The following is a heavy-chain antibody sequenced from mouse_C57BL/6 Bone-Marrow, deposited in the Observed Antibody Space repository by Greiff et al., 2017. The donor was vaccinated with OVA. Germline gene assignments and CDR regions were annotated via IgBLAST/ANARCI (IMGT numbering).Heavy chain of an antibody. D-gene: IGHD1-1*01. V-gene: IGHV5-6*01. CDR1: GFTFSSYG. Sequence: EVQGVESGGDLVKPGGSLKLSCAASGFTFSSYGMSWVRQTPDKRLEWVATISSGGSYTYYPDSVKGRFTISRDNAKNTLYLQMSSLKSEDTAMYYCARHLPVVAYYAMDYWGQGTSVTVSS. J-gene: IGHJ4*01. CDR2: ISSGGSYT. CDR3: ARHLPVVAYYAMDY.